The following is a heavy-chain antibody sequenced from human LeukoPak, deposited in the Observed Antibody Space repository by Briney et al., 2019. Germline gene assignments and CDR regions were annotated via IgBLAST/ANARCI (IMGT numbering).Heavy chain of an antibody. J-gene: IGHJ6*02. D-gene: IGHD4-17*01. CDR3: ARQPPTVSYGMDV. Sequence: SETLSLTCTVSGGSISSSSYYWGWIRQPPGKGLEWIGSIYYSGSTYYNPSLKSRVTISVDTSKNQFFLKLSSVTAADTAVYYCARQPPTVSYGMDVWGQGTTVTVSS. CDR2: IYYSGST. CDR1: GGSISSSSYY. V-gene: IGHV4-39*01.